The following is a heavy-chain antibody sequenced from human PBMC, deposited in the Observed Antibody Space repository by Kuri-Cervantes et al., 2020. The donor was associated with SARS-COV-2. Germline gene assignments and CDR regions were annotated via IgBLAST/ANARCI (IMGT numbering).Heavy chain of an antibody. D-gene: IGHD3-3*01. Sequence: GESLKISCAASGFTFSSYSMNWVRQAPGKGLEWVSSISSSSSYIYYADSVKGRFTISRDNAKNSLYLQMNSLRDEDTAVYYCARDTPIRFLEWLFLDYWGQGTLVTVSS. V-gene: IGHV3-21*01. J-gene: IGHJ4*02. CDR2: ISSSSSYI. CDR1: GFTFSSYS. CDR3: ARDTPIRFLEWLFLDY.